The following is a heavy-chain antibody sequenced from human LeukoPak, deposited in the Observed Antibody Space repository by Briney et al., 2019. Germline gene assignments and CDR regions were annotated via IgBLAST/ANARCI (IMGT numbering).Heavy chain of an antibody. Sequence: PSETLSLTCAVYGGSFSGYYWSWIRQPPGKGLEWIGEINHSGSTNYNPSLKSRVTISVDTSKNQFSLKLSSVTAADTAVYYCARGPLSRVLYYYGMDVWGQGTTVTVSS. CDR1: GGSFSGYY. J-gene: IGHJ6*02. CDR3: ARGPLSRVLYYYGMDV. V-gene: IGHV4-34*01. CDR2: INHSGST.